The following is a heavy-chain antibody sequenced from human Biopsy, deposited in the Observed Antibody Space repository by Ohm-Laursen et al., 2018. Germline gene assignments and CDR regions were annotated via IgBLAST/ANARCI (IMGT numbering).Heavy chain of an antibody. Sequence: GASVKVSCKASGYRFTKYYINWVRQAPGQGLEWMGIINPTGGTASYAEKFQGRVTLTRDTSTGTVYLELNSLISEDTALYYCARDETGSSVFGPYYYGMDVWGQGTTVTVSS. D-gene: IGHD3-9*01. CDR3: ARDETGSSVFGPYYYGMDV. J-gene: IGHJ6*02. V-gene: IGHV1-46*01. CDR2: INPTGGTA. CDR1: GYRFTKYY.